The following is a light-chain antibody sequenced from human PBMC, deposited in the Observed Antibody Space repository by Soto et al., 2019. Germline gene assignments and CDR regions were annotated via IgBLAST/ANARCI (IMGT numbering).Light chain of an antibody. CDR1: SSDVGSYNL. J-gene: IGLJ1*01. Sequence: QSALTQPASVSGSPGQSITISCTGTSSDVGSYNLVSWYQQHPGQAPKLMIYEVSKRTSGVSNRFSGSKSGNTASLTISGLQAADEADYYCCSFAGSSTFAYVFGTGTKVTVL. CDR2: EVS. V-gene: IGLV2-23*02. CDR3: CSFAGSSTFAYV.